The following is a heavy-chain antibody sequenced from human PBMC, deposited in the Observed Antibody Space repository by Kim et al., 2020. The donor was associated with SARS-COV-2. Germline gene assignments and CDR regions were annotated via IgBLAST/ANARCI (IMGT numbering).Heavy chain of an antibody. V-gene: IGHV3-30*02. J-gene: IGHJ4*02. D-gene: IGHD5-12*01. CDR3: AKPPRGRVHLQASLED. Sequence: SVKGRFTISRDNSKNTLYLQMNSLRAEDTAVYYCAKPPRGRVHLQASLEDWGQGTLVTVSS.